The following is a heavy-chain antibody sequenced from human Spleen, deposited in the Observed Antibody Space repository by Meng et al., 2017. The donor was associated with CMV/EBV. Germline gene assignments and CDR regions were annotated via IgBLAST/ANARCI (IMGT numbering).Heavy chain of an antibody. J-gene: IGHJ4*02. D-gene: IGHD3-16*01. CDR3: ARDRMGIDSYFDY. Sequence: QGQLVASGGEVKKPGSTVKVSCKASGGTFSSYAISWGRQAPGQGLEWMGGIIPIFGTANYAQKFQGRVTITADESTSTAYMELSSLRSEDTAVYYCARDRMGIDSYFDYWGQGTLVTVSS. V-gene: IGHV1-69*01. CDR1: GGTFSSYA. CDR2: IIPIFGTA.